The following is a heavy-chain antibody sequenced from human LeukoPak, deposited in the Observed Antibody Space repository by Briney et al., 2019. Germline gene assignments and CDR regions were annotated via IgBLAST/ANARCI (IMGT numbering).Heavy chain of an antibody. V-gene: IGHV3-33*01. Sequence: GGSLRLSCAASGFTFSSYGMHWVRQAPGEGLEWVAVIWYDGSNKYYADSVKGRFTISRDNSKNTLSLQMDSLRDEDRAVYYCARDGIVGYGMDVWGQGTTVTVSS. CDR2: IWYDGSNK. CDR3: ARDGIVGYGMDV. CDR1: GFTFSSYG. D-gene: IGHD2-15*01. J-gene: IGHJ6*02.